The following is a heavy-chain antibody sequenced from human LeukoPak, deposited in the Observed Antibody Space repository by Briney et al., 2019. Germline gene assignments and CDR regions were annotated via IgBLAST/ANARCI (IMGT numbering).Heavy chain of an antibody. D-gene: IGHD1-1*01. V-gene: IGHV1-69*04. CDR2: IIPILGIA. CDR1: GGTFSSYA. CDR3: AKDSVRFELEPRHFDY. J-gene: IGHJ4*02. Sequence: ASVKVSCKASGGTFSSYAISWVRQAPGQGLEWMGRIIPILGIANYAQKFQGRVTITADKSTSTAYMELSSLRAEDTAVYYCAKDSVRFELEPRHFDYWGQGTLVTVSS.